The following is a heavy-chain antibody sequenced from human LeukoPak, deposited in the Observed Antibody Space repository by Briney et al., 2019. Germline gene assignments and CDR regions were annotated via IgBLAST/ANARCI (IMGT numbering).Heavy chain of an antibody. CDR3: ATRGSTSSYSFDY. CDR1: GYTFTSYD. J-gene: IGHJ4*02. V-gene: IGHV1-8*01. D-gene: IGHD2-2*01. CDR2: MNPNSGNT. Sequence: ASVRVSCKASGYTFTSYDINWVRQATGQGLEWMGWMNPNSGNTGYAQKFQGRVTMTRNTFISTAYVELSSLRSEDTAVYYCATRGSTSSYSFDYWGQGTLVTVSS.